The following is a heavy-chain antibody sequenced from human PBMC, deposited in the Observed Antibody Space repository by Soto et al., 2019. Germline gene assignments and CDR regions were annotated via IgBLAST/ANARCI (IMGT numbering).Heavy chain of an antibody. V-gene: IGHV4-4*02. CDR3: ARAEDGYNRPEVDY. Sequence: QVQLQESGPGLVKPSGTLSLTCAVSGGSISSSNWWSWVRQPPGKGLEWSGEIYHSGSTNYNPSLKRRVTISVDKSKNQFSLKLSSVTAADTAVYYCARAEDGYNRPEVDYWGQGTLVTVSS. D-gene: IGHD5-12*01. CDR1: GGSISSSNW. J-gene: IGHJ4*02. CDR2: IYHSGST.